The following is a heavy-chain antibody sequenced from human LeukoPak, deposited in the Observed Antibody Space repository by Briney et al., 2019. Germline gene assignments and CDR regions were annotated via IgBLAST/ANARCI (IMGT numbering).Heavy chain of an antibody. J-gene: IGHJ5*02. CDR3: ARDSTYYYDSSGFRRWFDP. V-gene: IGHV1-2*02. CDR2: INPNSGGT. D-gene: IGHD3-22*01. CDR1: GYTFTGYY. Sequence: ASVKVSCKASGYTFTGYYMHWVRPAPGQGLEWMGWINPNSGGTNYAQKFQGRVTMTRDTSISTAYMELSRLRSDDTAVYYCARDSTYYYDSSGFRRWFDPWGQGTLVTVSS.